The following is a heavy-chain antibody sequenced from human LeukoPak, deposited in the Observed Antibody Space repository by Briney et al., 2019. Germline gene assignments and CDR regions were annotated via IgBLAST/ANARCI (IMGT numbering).Heavy chain of an antibody. CDR3: ARQCITMVRGVPFDY. CDR1: GGSISSYY. CDR2: IYYSGST. V-gene: IGHV4-59*08. J-gene: IGHJ4*02. Sequence: NPSETLSLTCTVSGGSISSYYWSWIRQPPGKGLEWIGYIYYSGSTNYNPSLKSRVTISVDTSKNQFSLKLSSVTAADTAVYYCARQCITMVRGVPFDYWGQGTLVTVSS. D-gene: IGHD3-10*01.